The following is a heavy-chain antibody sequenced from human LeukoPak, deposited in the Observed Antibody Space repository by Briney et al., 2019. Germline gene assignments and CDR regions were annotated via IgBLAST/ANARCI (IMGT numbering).Heavy chain of an antibody. CDR1: GYTFTGYY. CDR2: INPNSGGT. CDR3: ARSAVAARRGTIDY. D-gene: IGHD6-6*01. J-gene: IGHJ4*02. V-gene: IGHV1-2*02. Sequence: ASVKVSCKASGYTFTGYYMHWVRQAPGQGLEWMGWINPNSGGTNYAQKFQGRVTMTRDTSISTAYMELSRLRSDDTAVYYCARSAVAARRGTIDYWGQGTLVTVSS.